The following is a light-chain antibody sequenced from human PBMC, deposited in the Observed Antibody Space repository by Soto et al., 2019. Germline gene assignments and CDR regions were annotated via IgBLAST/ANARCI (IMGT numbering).Light chain of an antibody. Sequence: DIQMTQSPSSLSASVGDRVTITCRASQSISNYLNWYQQKLRKAPKLLIYAASSLQSGLPSRFSGSGSGADFTLTISSLQPEDFATYYCQQSYSILRSFGGGSKVEIK. CDR1: QSISNY. V-gene: IGKV1-39*01. CDR3: QQSYSILRS. J-gene: IGKJ4*01. CDR2: AAS.